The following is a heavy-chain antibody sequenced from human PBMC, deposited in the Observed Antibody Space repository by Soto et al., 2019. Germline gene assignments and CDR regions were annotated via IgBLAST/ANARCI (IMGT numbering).Heavy chain of an antibody. D-gene: IGHD5-12*01. CDR3: ARQKGYRHCYYMDV. J-gene: IGHJ6*03. CDR2: IYYSGST. V-gene: IGHV4-59*08. Sequence: SETLSLTCTVSGGSISSYYWSWIRQPPGKGLEWIGYIYYSGSTNYNPSLKSRVTISVDTSKNQFSLKLSSVTAADTAVYYCARQKGYRHCYYMDVWGKGTTVTVSS. CDR1: GGSISSYY.